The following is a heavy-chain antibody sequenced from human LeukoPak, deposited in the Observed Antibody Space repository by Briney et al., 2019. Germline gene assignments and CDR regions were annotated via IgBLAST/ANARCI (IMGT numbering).Heavy chain of an antibody. CDR2: INPNSGGT. CDR3: ARVVVMLRSNRDY. J-gene: IGHJ4*02. V-gene: IGHV1-2*06. D-gene: IGHD2-21*01. CDR1: GYTFTGYY. Sequence: ASVKVSCKASGYTFTGYYMHWVRQAPGQGLEWMGRINPNSGGTNYAQKFQGRVTMTRDTSISTAYMELSRLRSDDTAVYYRARVVVMLRSNRDYWGQGTLVTVSS.